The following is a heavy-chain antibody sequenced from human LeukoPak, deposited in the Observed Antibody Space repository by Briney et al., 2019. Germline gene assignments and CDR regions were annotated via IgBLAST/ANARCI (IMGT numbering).Heavy chain of an antibody. J-gene: IGHJ4*02. CDR3: ARDSGFWLY. CDR2: IYSDGDT. Sequence: SETLSLTCTVSGDSIPSGSYYWGWIRQTPGKGREWIGNIYSDGDTSFNPSLKSRITMSVDTSKNQFSLKLNSVTAADTAVYFFARDSGFWLYCGQGTLVSVSS. CDR1: GDSIPSGSYY. D-gene: IGHD3-22*01. V-gene: IGHV4-39*07.